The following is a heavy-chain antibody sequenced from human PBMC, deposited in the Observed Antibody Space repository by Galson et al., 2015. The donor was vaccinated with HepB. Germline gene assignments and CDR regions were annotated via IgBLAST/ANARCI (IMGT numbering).Heavy chain of an antibody. CDR1: GGSFSGYY. D-gene: IGHD1-1*01. Sequence: ETLSLTCAVYGGSFSGYYWSWIRQPPGKGLEWIGEINHSGSTNYNPSLKSRVTISVDTSKNQFSLKLSSVTAADTAVYYCARRSPPRPGTSNHWYFDLWGRGTLVTVSS. CDR2: INHSGST. J-gene: IGHJ2*01. V-gene: IGHV4-34*01. CDR3: ARRSPPRPGTSNHWYFDL.